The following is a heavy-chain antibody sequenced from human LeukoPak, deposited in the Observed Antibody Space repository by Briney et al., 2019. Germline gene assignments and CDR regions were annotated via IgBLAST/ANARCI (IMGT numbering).Heavy chain of an antibody. J-gene: IGHJ4*02. V-gene: IGHV3-33*01. CDR2: IWYDGSNK. D-gene: IGHD1-26*01. CDR3: AREVGADDFDY. CDR1: GFTFSSYG. Sequence: GGSLRLSCAASGFTFSSYGMHWVRQAPGKGLEWVAVIWYDGSNKYYADSVKGRFTISRDNSKNTLYLQMNSLRAEDTAVYYCAREVGADDFDYWGQGTLVTVSS.